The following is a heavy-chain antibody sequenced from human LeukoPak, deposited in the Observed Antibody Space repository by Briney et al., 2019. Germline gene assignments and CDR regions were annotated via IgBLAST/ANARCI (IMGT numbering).Heavy chain of an antibody. CDR1: GGSISSYY. J-gene: IGHJ4*02. CDR2: IFYSGST. CDR3: AREGIYSSSSYFDY. Sequence: SETLSLTCTVSGGSISSYYWSWIRQPPGKGLEWIGYIFYSGSTNYNPSLKSPVTISLDTSKNQFSLTLSSVTAADTAVYYCAREGIYSSSSYFDYWGQGTLVTVSP. V-gene: IGHV4-59*01. D-gene: IGHD6-6*01.